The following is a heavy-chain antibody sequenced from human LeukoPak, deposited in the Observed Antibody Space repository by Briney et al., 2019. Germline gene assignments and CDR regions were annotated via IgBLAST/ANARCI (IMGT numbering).Heavy chain of an antibody. D-gene: IGHD5-18*01. J-gene: IGHJ4*02. CDR3: ARDLGKYSHGQLDY. CDR2: ISNSGHNV. CDR1: GFTFSSYE. V-gene: IGHV3-48*03. Sequence: GGSLRLSCAASGFTFSSYEMTWVRQAPGKGLEYISYISNSGHNVYYADSVKGRFTISRDNAKSSLYLQVDSLRAEDTAVYYCARDLGKYSHGQLDYWGQGILVTVSA.